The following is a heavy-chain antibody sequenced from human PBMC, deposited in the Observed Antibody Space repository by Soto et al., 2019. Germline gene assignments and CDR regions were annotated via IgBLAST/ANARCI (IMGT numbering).Heavy chain of an antibody. D-gene: IGHD2-15*01. J-gene: IGHJ4*02. CDR1: GFSFSTTGAG. V-gene: IGHV2-5*01. CDR3: AYRRGGSSSGGNFDY. CDR2: IFWNDAK. Sequence: QIALKESGPTLVKPSQTLTLTCTFSGFSFSTTGAGVGWIRQPPGKALEWLALIFWNDAKRYSPSLRSRLTIIKDTSKNQVVLTMTNVDPVETATYYCAYRRGGSSSGGNFDYWGQGTPVTVYS.